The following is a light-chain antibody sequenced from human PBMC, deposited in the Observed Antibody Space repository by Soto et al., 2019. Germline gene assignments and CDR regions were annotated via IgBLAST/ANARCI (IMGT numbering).Light chain of an antibody. Sequence: DIVLTQSPGTLSLSPGERATLSCRASQSFSSNHLAWYQQKPGQAPRLLIYGGSSRATGIPVRFSGSGSETDFTLTITRLEPEDFAVYYCQQYSSSRTFGQGTKVDTK. CDR2: GGS. J-gene: IGKJ1*01. V-gene: IGKV3-20*01. CDR1: QSFSSNH. CDR3: QQYSSSRT.